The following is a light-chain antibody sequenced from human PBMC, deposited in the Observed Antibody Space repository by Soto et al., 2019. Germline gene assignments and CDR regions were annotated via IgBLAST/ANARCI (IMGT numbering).Light chain of an antibody. CDR3: QQSRGT. J-gene: IGKJ1*01. Sequence: DSQMTQSPSTLSASVGDRVTITCRASQSISSWLAWYQQKPGKAPKLLIYKASSLESGVPSRFSGSGSGTEFTLTISSLQPDDFATYYCQQSRGTFGQGTKVEIK. CDR1: QSISSW. V-gene: IGKV1-5*03. CDR2: KAS.